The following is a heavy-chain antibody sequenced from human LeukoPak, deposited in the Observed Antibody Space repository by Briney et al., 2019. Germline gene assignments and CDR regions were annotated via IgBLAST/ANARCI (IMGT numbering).Heavy chain of an antibody. V-gene: IGHV3-15*01. CDR2: IKSKTDGGTT. D-gene: IGHD1-26*01. J-gene: IGHJ4*02. CDR1: GFTFSSAW. Sequence: PGGSLRLSCAASGFTFSSAWMSWVRQAPGKGLEWVGRIKSKTDGGTTDYAAPVKGRFTISRDDSKNTLYLQMNSLKTEDTAVYYCTTDQRSYKPLDYWGQGTLVTVSS. CDR3: TTDQRSYKPLDY.